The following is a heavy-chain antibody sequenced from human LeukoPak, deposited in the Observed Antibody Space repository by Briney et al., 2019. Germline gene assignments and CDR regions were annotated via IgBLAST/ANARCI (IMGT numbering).Heavy chain of an antibody. CDR2: ISAYNGNT. Sequence: GASVKVSCKASGYTFTSYGISWVRQAPGQGLEWMGWISAYNGNTNYAQKLQGRVTMTTDTSTSTAYMELRSLRSDDTAVYYCARVVGYYYDSSGYHLDPWGQGTLVTVSS. D-gene: IGHD3-22*01. CDR3: ARVVGYYYDSSGYHLDP. V-gene: IGHV1-18*01. CDR1: GYTFTSYG. J-gene: IGHJ5*02.